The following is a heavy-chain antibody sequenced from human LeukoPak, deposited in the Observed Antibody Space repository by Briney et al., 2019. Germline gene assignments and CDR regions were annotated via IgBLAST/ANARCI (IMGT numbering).Heavy chain of an antibody. J-gene: IGHJ5*02. CDR1: VGTFSSYA. D-gene: IGHD2-2*01. Sequence: ASVKVSCKASVGTFSSYAISWVRQAPGQGLEWMGGIIPIFGTANYAQKFQGSVTITADESTSIVYLQLSSLRSEDTAVYYCARDLGIVVVPTAMLRGWFDPWGQGTLVTVSS. V-gene: IGHV1-69*01. CDR2: IIPIFGTA. CDR3: ARDLGIVVVPTAMLRGWFDP.